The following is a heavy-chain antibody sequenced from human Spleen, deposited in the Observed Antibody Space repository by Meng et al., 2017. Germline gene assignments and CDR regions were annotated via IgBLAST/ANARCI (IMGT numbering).Heavy chain of an antibody. Sequence: GESLKISCAASGFTFSSYPMSWVRQAPGKGLEWVSGISGSGGNTNYADSVKGRFTISRDNSKNTLYLQMNSLRAEDTAVYYCAKENTYYFDSSGYSHFDYWGQGTLVTVSS. CDR3: AKENTYYFDSSGYSHFDY. V-gene: IGHV3-23*01. CDR2: ISGSGGNT. J-gene: IGHJ4*02. D-gene: IGHD3-22*01. CDR1: GFTFSSYP.